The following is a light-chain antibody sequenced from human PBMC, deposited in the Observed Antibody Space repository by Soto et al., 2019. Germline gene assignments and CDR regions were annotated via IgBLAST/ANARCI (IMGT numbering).Light chain of an antibody. V-gene: IGKV1-27*01. CDR3: QKYNSAPPT. CDR2: AAS. CDR1: QDISNY. J-gene: IGKJ4*01. Sequence: DIQMTQSPSSLSASVGDRVTITCRTSQDISNYLAWYQQKPGKVPKLLIYAASTLQSGVPSRFSGGGSGTDFSLTISSLQPEDVATYYCQKYNSAPPTFGGGTKVDIQ.